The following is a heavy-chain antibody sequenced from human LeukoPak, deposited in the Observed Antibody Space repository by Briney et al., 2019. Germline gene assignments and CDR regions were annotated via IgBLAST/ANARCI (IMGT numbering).Heavy chain of an antibody. Sequence: SETLSLTCTVSGGSISSSSYYWGWIRQPPGKGLEWIGRIYYSGSTYYNPSLKSRVTISVDTSKNQFSLKLGSVTAADTAVYYCARRRGYCSSTSCSPWDYWGQGTLVTVSS. CDR3: ARRRGYCSSTSCSPWDY. J-gene: IGHJ4*02. CDR1: GGSISSSSYY. D-gene: IGHD2-2*01. CDR2: IYYSGST. V-gene: IGHV4-39*01.